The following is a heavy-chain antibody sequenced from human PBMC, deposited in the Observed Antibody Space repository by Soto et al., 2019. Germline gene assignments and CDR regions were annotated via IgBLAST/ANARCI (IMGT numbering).Heavy chain of an antibody. Sequence: QVQLEQSGAEVKKPGASVKVSCKASGYTFTSYGISWVRQAPGQGLEWMGWISAYNGKTTYAQKLQGRGTMTTDTSTSTAYMELRSLRSDDTAVYYCARLTMAQDAFDIWGQGTMVTVSS. CDR2: ISAYNGKT. V-gene: IGHV1-18*01. D-gene: IGHD3-10*01. CDR3: ARLTMAQDAFDI. CDR1: GYTFTSYG. J-gene: IGHJ3*02.